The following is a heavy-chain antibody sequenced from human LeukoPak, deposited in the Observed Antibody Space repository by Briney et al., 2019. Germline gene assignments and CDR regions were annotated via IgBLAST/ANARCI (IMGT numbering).Heavy chain of an antibody. J-gene: IGHJ6*03. CDR1: GFTFSSYE. V-gene: IGHV3-48*03. Sequence: GGSLRLSCAASGFTFSSYEMNWVRQAPGKGLEWVSYISSSGSTIYYADSVKGRFTISRDNAKNSLSLQMNSLRAEDSAVYYCARNKRAYSYGLTYYYCMDVWGKGTTVTVSS. D-gene: IGHD5-18*01. CDR3: ARNKRAYSYGLTYYYCMDV. CDR2: ISSSGSTI.